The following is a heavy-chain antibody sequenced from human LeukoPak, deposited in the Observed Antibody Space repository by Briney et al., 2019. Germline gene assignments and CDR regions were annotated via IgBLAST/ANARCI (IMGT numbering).Heavy chain of an antibody. V-gene: IGHV3-48*03. CDR2: ISSSGSTI. Sequence: PGGSLRLSCAASGFTFSSYEMNWVRQAPGKGLEWVSYISSSGSTIYYADSVKGRFTISRDNAKNSLYLQMNSLRAEDTAVYYCARDVGFWSGIENWSDPWGQGTLVTVSS. CDR3: ARDVGFWSGIENWSDP. CDR1: GFTFSSYE. D-gene: IGHD3-3*01. J-gene: IGHJ5*02.